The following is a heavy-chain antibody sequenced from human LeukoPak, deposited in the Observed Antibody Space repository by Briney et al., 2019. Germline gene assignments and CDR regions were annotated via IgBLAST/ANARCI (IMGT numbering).Heavy chain of an antibody. CDR1: GYPFSTHY. CDR2: INPSGGST. V-gene: IGHV1-46*01. Sequence: GASVKVSCKASGYPFSTHYMYWVRQAPGQGLEWMGIINPSGGSTSYAQKFQGRVTMTRDMSTSTVFMELSSLRSEDTAVYYCARDNDSRDPPHFDYWGQGTLVTVSS. D-gene: IGHD3-16*01. CDR3: ARDNDSRDPPHFDY. J-gene: IGHJ4*02.